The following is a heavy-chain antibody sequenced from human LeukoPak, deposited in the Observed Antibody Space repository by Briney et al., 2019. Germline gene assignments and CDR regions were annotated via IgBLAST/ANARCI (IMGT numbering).Heavy chain of an antibody. Sequence: ASVKVSCKASGYTFTSYDINWVRQATGQGLEWMGWVNPNSGNTGYAQKFQGRVTMTRNASISTAYMELSSLRSEDTAVYYCARSGYIYGYLPDYYYYYHMDVWGKGTTVTVSS. CDR1: GYTFTSYD. J-gene: IGHJ6*03. CDR3: ARSGYIYGYLPDYYYYYHMDV. V-gene: IGHV1-8*01. D-gene: IGHD5-18*01. CDR2: VNPNSGNT.